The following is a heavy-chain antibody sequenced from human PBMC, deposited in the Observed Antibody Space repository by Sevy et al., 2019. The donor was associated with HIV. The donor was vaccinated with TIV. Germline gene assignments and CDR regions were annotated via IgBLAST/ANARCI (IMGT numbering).Heavy chain of an antibody. V-gene: IGHV3-53*01. CDR1: GFSISNNY. D-gene: IGHD2-15*01. CDR3: ARGYCGGGSCTAFDP. CDR2: MYSGGSP. Sequence: GGSLRLSCAASGFSISNNYTPWVRQAPGKGLEWVSVMYSGGSPYYADSVKGRFALSRDMSKNTVYLQMNSLRAEDTAVYYCARGYCGGGSCTAFDPWGQGTLVTVSS. J-gene: IGHJ5*02.